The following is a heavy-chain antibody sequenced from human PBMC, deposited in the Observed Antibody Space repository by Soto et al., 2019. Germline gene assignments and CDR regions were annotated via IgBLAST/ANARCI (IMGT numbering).Heavy chain of an antibody. CDR1: GFTFSSYG. Sequence: QVQLVESGGGVVQPGRSLRLSCAASGFTFSSYGMHWVRQAPGKGLEWVAVIWYDGSNKYYADSVKGRFTISRDNSKNTLYLQMNSLRAEDTAVYYCARDGIHDYINPGWFDPWGQGTLVTVSS. CDR3: ARDGIHDYINPGWFDP. J-gene: IGHJ5*02. V-gene: IGHV3-33*01. D-gene: IGHD4-4*01. CDR2: IWYDGSNK.